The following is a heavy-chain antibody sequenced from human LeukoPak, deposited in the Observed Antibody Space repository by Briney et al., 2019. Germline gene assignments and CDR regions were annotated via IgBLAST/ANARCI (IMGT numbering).Heavy chain of an antibody. Sequence: VASVKVSCKASGYTFTGYYMHWVRQAPGQGLEWMGWINPNSGGTNYAQKFQGRVTMTGDTSISTAYMELSRLRSDDTAVYYCAREISGSYFYWGQGTLVTVSS. V-gene: IGHV1-2*02. J-gene: IGHJ4*02. CDR1: GYTFTGYY. D-gene: IGHD1-26*01. CDR3: AREISGSYFY. CDR2: INPNSGGT.